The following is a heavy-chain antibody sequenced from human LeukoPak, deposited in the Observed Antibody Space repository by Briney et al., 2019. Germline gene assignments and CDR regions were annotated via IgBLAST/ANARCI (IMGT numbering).Heavy chain of an antibody. Sequence: SETLSLTCTVSGYSICSVYYLGWTRQPPGEGLEWIGRFYHTGSSYYNPPLKSRFTISVAMSKNQFSLKLSSVSAAVTAVYYCARGGWAAAGARYFDYWGQGTLVTVSS. J-gene: IGHJ4*02. CDR1: GYSICSVYY. CDR3: ARGGWAAAGARYFDY. D-gene: IGHD6-13*01. V-gene: IGHV4-38-2*02. CDR2: FYHTGSS.